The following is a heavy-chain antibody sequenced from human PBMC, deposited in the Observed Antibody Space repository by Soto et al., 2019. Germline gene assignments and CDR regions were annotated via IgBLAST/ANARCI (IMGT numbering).Heavy chain of an antibody. CDR1: GGTFSSYA. Sequence: SVKVSCKASGGTFSSYAISWVRQAPGQGLEWMGGIIPIFGTANYAQKFQGRVTITADESTSTAYMELSSLRSEDTAVYYCAASVLRFLEWLPPGVWGQGTTVAVSS. J-gene: IGHJ6*02. CDR3: AASVLRFLEWLPPGV. V-gene: IGHV1-69*13. D-gene: IGHD3-3*01. CDR2: IIPIFGTA.